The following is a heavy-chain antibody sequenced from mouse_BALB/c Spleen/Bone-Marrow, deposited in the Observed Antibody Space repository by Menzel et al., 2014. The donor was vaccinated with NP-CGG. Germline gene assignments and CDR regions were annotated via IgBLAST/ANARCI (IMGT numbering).Heavy chain of an antibody. CDR3: ARGLLRPYYAMDY. D-gene: IGHD1-2*01. J-gene: IGHJ4*01. CDR2: ILPGSGST. Sequence: QVQLKQSGAELMKPGASVKISCKATGYTFSSYWIEWVKQRPGHGLEWIGEILPGSGSTNYNEKFKGKATFTAATSSNTAYMHLSSLTSEDSAVYYCARGLLRPYYAMDYWGQGTSVTVSS. V-gene: IGHV1-9*01. CDR1: GYTFSSYW.